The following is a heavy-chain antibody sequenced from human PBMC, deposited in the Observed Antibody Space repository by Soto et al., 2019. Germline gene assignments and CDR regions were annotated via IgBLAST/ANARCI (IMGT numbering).Heavy chain of an antibody. J-gene: IGHJ4*02. CDR3: AGVGPVLATIGSFDY. CDR1: GYTFTNYY. CDR2: IHYSGATP. D-gene: IGHD3-16*01. V-gene: IGHV1-46*01. Sequence: QVQLVQSGAAVKTPGASVKVSCMASGYTFTNYYIHRVRQAPRQGLERMGVIHYSGATPTYAQKVQGTVMMARQTSTSTVHVALGSLPSEATAVYYCAGVGPVLATIGSFDYWGQGTLVTVS.